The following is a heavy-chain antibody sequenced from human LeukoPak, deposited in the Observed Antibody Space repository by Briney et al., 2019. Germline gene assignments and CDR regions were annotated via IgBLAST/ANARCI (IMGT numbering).Heavy chain of an antibody. CDR1: GYTLSDYY. V-gene: IGHV1-2*02. J-gene: IGHJ4*02. CDR3: ARVRGNSCDY. Sequence: ASVTISCKTSGYTLSDYYMHWVRQAPGQGLEWMGWIRGDTGDTDSPKKFQGRVTMTRDTSTNTAYLELGRLRYDDTAIYFCARVRGNSCDYWGQGTLVTVSS. D-gene: IGHD6-13*01. CDR2: IRGDTGDT.